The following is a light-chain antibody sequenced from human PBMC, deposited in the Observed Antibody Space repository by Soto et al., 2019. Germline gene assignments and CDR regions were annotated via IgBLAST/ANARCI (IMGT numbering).Light chain of an antibody. V-gene: IGLV2-14*01. CDR3: SSYTGGSTYV. CDR2: DVS. J-gene: IGLJ1*01. Sequence: QSALTQPASVSGSPGQSITISCTGTSSDIGGYKYVSWYQQHPGKAPKLMIYDVSNRPSGVSNRLSGSKSGNTATLTISGLQSEDEAEYYCSSYTGGSTYVFGTRTKVTVL. CDR1: SSDIGGYKY.